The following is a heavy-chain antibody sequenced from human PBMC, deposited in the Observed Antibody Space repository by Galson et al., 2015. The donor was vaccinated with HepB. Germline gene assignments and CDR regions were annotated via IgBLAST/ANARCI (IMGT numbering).Heavy chain of an antibody. CDR1: GFTPRTYG. CDR2: IWYDGSTK. Sequence: SLRLSCAASGFTPRTYGIHWVRQAPGKGLEWVAVIWYDGSTKFEDDSVKGRFTISRDNAKNTVSLQMNSLRAEDTAVYYCARDPGSADLDCWGQGTLVTVSS. V-gene: IGHV3-33*08. J-gene: IGHJ4*02. D-gene: IGHD1-26*01. CDR3: ARDPGSADLDC.